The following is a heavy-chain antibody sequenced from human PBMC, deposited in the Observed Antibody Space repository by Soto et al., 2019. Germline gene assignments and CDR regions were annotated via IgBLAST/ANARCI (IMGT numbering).Heavy chain of an antibody. CDR2: INPADSDI. CDR1: GYSFTSNW. Sequence: PVESLKISCHGSGYSFTSNWIGWVRQMPGKGLEWMGIINPADSDIKYSPSFQGQVTISADKSIGTAYLQWSSLKASDTAMYYCARHQRDDASRKIDCWGQGTLVTVSS. V-gene: IGHV5-51*01. D-gene: IGHD3-16*01. CDR3: ARHQRDDASRKIDC. J-gene: IGHJ4*02.